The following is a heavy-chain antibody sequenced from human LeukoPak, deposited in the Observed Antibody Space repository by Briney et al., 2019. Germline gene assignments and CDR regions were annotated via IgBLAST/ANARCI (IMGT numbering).Heavy chain of an antibody. D-gene: IGHD3-10*01. CDR1: GYSISSGYY. CDR2: IYHSGST. J-gene: IGHJ6*02. CDR3: ARGEALRQNYGMDV. V-gene: IGHV4-38-2*01. Sequence: SETLSLTCAVSGYSISSGYYWGWIRQPPGKGLEWIGSIYHSGSTYYNPSLKSRVTISVDTSKNQFFLKLTSVTAADTAVYYCARGEALRQNYGMDVWGQGTTVTVSS.